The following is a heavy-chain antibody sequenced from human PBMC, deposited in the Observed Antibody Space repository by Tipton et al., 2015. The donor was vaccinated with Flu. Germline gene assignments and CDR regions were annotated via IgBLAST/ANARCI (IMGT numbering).Heavy chain of an antibody. J-gene: IGHJ4*01. CDR1: GGSINSYY. Sequence: LRLSCTVSGGSINSYYWSWIRQPPGKGLEWTGYIYYSGSTTYNPSLKSRVTISVDTSKNQFSLKLSSVTAADTAIYYCARRAPNSGTFYFDYWGHGTLVTVSS. D-gene: IGHD1-26*01. CDR3: ARRAPNSGTFYFDY. CDR2: IYYSGST. V-gene: IGHV4-59*08.